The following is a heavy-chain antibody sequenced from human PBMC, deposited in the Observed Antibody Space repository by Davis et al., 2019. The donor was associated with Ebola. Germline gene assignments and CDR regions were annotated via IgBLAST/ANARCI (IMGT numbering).Heavy chain of an antibody. D-gene: IGHD5-12*01. J-gene: IGHJ6*02. V-gene: IGHV3-15*01. CDR1: GFTFKNAW. Sequence: PGGSLRLSFAASGFTFKNAWMSWVRQVPGRGLEWVGRIRSRSDGGTTDYGAPVKGRFTISRDDSKNTLFLQMDSLKTDDTAVYYCTTVRISGYHLSPWYYFYGMDVWGQGTTVTVSS. CDR2: IRSRSDGGTT. CDR3: TTVRISGYHLSPWYYFYGMDV.